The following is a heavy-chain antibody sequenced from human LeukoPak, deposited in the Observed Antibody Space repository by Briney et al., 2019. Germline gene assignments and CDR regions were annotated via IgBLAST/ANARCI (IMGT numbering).Heavy chain of an antibody. D-gene: IGHD3-10*01. V-gene: IGHV4-4*09. CDR1: GDSISSYY. J-gene: IGHJ4*02. CDR2: IHTNGRT. Sequence: SETLSLTCTVSGDSISSYYWSWIRQTPGKGLEWIGYIHTNGRTNYSPSLKSRVTMSVDSSKNQLSLMLSSVTAADTAVHYCTRRAPTSYGHYLDSWGQGTLVTVSS. CDR3: TRRAPTSYGHYLDS.